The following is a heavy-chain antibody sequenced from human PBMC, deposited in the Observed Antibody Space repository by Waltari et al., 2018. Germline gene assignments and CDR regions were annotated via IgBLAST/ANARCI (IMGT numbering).Heavy chain of an antibody. J-gene: IGHJ6*02. CDR2: IYYSGST. V-gene: IGHV4-59*01. Sequence: QVQLQESGPGLVKPSETLSLTCTVSGGSISSYYWSWIRQPPGKGLEWIGYIYYSGSTNYNPSLKSRGTISVDTSKNQFSLKLSSVTAADTAVYYCARGTLPIAAGYYYYYGMDVWGQGTTVTVSS. CDR3: ARGTLPIAAGYYYYYGMDV. CDR1: GGSISSYY. D-gene: IGHD6-13*01.